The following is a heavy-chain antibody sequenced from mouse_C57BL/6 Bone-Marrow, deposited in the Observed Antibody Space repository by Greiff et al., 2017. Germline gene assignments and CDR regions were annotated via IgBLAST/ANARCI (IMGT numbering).Heavy chain of an antibody. Sequence: QVQLKQPGAELVRPGTSVKLSCKASGYTFTSYWMHWVKQRPGQGLEWIGVIDPSDSYTNYNQKFKGKATLTVDTSSSTAYMQLSSLTSEDSAVYYCARDRVVAFDYWGQCTTLTVSS. J-gene: IGHJ2*01. CDR2: IDPSDSYT. D-gene: IGHD1-1*01. CDR3: ARDRVVAFDY. CDR1: GYTFTSYW. V-gene: IGHV1-59*01.